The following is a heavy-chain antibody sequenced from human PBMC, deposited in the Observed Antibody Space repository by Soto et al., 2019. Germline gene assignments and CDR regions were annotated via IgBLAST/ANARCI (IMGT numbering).Heavy chain of an antibody. CDR3: APHVSCSGGSCQYDAFAI. V-gene: IGHV3-23*01. Sequence: EVQVLESGGGLVQPGGSLRLSCEGSGFTVSSHAMTWIRQAPGKGPEWVSTVTADGGTYYADSVKGRFAMSRDTSENTPDLQMNSLGAEDTAAYYCAPHVSCSGGSCQYDAFAIRGQGTMVTVSS. CDR1: GFTVSSHA. J-gene: IGHJ3*02. D-gene: IGHD2-15*01. CDR2: VTADGGT.